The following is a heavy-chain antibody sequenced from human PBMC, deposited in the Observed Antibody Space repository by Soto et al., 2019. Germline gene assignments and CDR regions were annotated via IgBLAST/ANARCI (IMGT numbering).Heavy chain of an antibody. CDR1: GGTFSSYS. J-gene: IGHJ5*02. V-gene: IGHV1-69*13. CDR3: ARDLAISFRVGALESYLSP. Sequence: SSGKLSCKASGGTFSSYSISWVRQAPGQGLDWMGGIIPIFGTANDAEKFQGRVTITADESTSTAYMELSSLRSEDTAVYYCARDLAISFRVGALESYLSPWGQGTLVTVSS. D-gene: IGHD2-2*02. CDR2: IIPIFGTA.